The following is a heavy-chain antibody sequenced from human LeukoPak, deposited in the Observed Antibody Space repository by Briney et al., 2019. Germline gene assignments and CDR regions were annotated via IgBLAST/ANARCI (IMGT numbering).Heavy chain of an antibody. CDR3: ARARGRLWSYYYYYMDV. D-gene: IGHD5-18*01. V-gene: IGHV4-34*01. Sequence: PSETLSLTCAVYGGSFSGYYWSWIRQPPGKGLEWIGEINHSGSTNYNPSLKSRVTISVDTSKNQFSLKLSSVTAADTAVYYCARARGRLWSYYYYYMDVWGKGTTVTVSS. J-gene: IGHJ6*03. CDR2: INHSGST. CDR1: GGSFSGYY.